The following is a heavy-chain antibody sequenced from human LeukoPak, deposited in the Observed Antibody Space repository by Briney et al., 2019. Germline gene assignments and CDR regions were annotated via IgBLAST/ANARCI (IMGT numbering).Heavy chain of an antibody. CDR3: ARGTYYYDQSWFDP. V-gene: IGHV4-30-2*01. D-gene: IGHD3-22*01. CDR1: GVSISSGDYS. J-gene: IGHJ5*02. CDR2: IYHSGST. Sequence: PSETLSLTCAVSGVSISSGDYSWSWIRQPPGKGLEWIGYIYHSGSTYYNPSLKSRVTISVDRSKNQFSLKLSSVTAADTAVYYCARGTYYYDQSWFDPWGQGTLVTVSS.